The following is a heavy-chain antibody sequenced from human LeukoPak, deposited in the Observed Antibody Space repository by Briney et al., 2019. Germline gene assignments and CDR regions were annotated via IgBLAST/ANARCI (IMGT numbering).Heavy chain of an antibody. D-gene: IGHD1-14*01. Sequence: SETLSLTCTVSGYSISSGYYWGWIRQPPGKGLEWIGSIYHSGSTYYNPSLKSRVTISVDTSKNQFSLKLSSVTAADTAVYYCARDGRFPPEVLPRYFDYSGQGTLVTVSS. CDR2: IYHSGST. V-gene: IGHV4-38-2*02. CDR3: ARDGRFPPEVLPRYFDY. J-gene: IGHJ4*02. CDR1: GYSISSGYY.